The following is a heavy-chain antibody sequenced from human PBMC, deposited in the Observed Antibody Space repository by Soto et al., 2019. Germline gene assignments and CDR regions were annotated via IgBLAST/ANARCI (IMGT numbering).Heavy chain of an antibody. CDR2: IYYSGST. J-gene: IGHJ1*01. V-gene: IGHV4-39*07. Sequence: PSETLSLTCTVSGGSISSSGYYWGWIRQPPGKGLEWIGTIYYSGSTYYNPSLKSRVTISVDRSKNQFSLRLTSVTAADTAVYYCASGPYEYLQHRGQGALVTVSS. CDR1: GGSISSSGYY. CDR3: ASGPYEYLQH.